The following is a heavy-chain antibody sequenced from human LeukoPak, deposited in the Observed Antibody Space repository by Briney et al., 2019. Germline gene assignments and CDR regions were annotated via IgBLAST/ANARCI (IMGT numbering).Heavy chain of an antibody. J-gene: IGHJ3*02. Sequence: GESLKISCKGSGYSFTSYWIGWVRPMPGKGLEWMGIIYPGDSDTRYSPSFQGQVTISADKSISTASLQWSSLKASDTAMYYCARGVYSSSGAVYDVFDIWGKGKMVTVFS. CDR1: GYSFTSYW. V-gene: IGHV5-51*01. CDR2: IYPGDSDT. D-gene: IGHD6-13*01. CDR3: ARGVYSSSGAVYDVFDI.